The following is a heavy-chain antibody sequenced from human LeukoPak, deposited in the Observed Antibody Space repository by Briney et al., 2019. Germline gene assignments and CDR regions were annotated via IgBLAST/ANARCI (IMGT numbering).Heavy chain of an antibody. D-gene: IGHD6-13*01. CDR2: ISYDGSNK. Sequence: PGGSLRLSCAASGFTFSSYAMHWVRQAPGKGLEWVAVISYDGSNKYYADSVKGRFTISRDNSKNTLYLQMNSLRAEDTAVYYCARDTRRFIIAAAGSDYWGQGTLVTVSS. CDR3: ARDTRRFIIAAAGSDY. J-gene: IGHJ4*02. CDR1: GFTFSSYA. V-gene: IGHV3-30-3*01.